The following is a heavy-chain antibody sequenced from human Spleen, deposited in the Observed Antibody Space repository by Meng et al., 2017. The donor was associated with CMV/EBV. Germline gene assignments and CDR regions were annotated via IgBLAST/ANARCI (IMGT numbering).Heavy chain of an antibody. D-gene: IGHD2-2*01. J-gene: IGHJ3*02. CDR1: GGSFSGYY. V-gene: IGHV4-34*01. CDR2: INHSGST. Sequence: SETLSLTCAVYGGSFSGYYWSWIRQPPGKGLEWIGEINHSGSTNYNPSLKSRVTISVDTSNNHFSLKLSSVTAADTAVYYCAREGRYCGSTSCSYDAFDIWGQGTMVTVSS. CDR3: AREGRYCGSTSCSYDAFDI.